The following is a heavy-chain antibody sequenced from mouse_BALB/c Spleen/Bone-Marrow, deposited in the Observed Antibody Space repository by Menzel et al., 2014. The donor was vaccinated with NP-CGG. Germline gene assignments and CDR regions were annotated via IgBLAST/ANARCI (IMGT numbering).Heavy chain of an antibody. CDR2: IYPFSGSS. V-gene: IGHV1S22*01. CDR3: TRSPITTVVAETMDC. CDR1: GYTFTSYW. Sequence: LQQPGSELVRPGTSVKLSCKASGYTFTSYWMHWVKQRPGQGLEWIGNIYPFSGSSNYDEKFKSKATLTVDTSSSTAYMQLNSLTSEDSAVYYCTRSPITTVVAETMDCWGQGTSVTVSS. J-gene: IGHJ4*01. D-gene: IGHD1-1*01.